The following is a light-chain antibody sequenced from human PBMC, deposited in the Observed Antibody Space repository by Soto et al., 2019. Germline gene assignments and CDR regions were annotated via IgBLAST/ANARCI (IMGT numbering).Light chain of an antibody. CDR2: GAS. J-gene: IGKJ5*01. V-gene: IGKV3-20*01. CDR3: QQYGSSPIT. Sequence: EVVMTQAPATLCVSPGERAGLSCRASQSVSSNLAWYQQKPGQAPRLLIYGASTRATGIPDRFSGSGSGTDFTLTITRLEPEDSAVYYCQQYGSSPITFGRGTRLEIK. CDR1: QSVSSN.